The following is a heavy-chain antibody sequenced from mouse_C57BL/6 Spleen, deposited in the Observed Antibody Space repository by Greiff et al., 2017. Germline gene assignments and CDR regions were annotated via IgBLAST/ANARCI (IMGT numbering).Heavy chain of an antibody. CDR3: ARSLYGGNYFDY. D-gene: IGHD1-2*01. CDR2: INPNNGGT. CDR1: GYTFTDYN. V-gene: IGHV1-18*01. Sequence: EVQLQQSGPELVKPGASVKIPCKASGYTFTDYNMDWVKQSHGKSLEWIGDINPNNGGTIYNQKFKGKATLTVDKSSSTAYMERRSLTSEYTAVYYCARSLYGGNYFDYWGQGATRTVSS. J-gene: IGHJ2*01.